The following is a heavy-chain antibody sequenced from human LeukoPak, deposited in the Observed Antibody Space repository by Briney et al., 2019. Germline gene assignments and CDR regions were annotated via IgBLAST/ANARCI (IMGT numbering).Heavy chain of an antibody. CDR1: GFTLGSHG. J-gene: IGHJ4*02. Sequence: GGSMRLACTASGFTLGSHGMHWDHQLPGQGLEWVAVVSSTFHAFCADSVEGRFTVSREDAKNSLYLQMNSLRAGDTAVYYCVREARGYHYTYFAYWDPGPLVTASS. CDR3: VREARGYHYTYFAY. D-gene: IGHD5-18*01. CDR2: VSSTFHA. V-gene: IGHV3-13*04.